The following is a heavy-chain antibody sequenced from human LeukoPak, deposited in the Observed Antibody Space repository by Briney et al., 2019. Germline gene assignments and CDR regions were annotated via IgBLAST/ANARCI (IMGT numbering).Heavy chain of an antibody. Sequence: GGSLRLSCAASGFTFSNAWMSWVRQAPGKGLEWVGRIKSKTDGGTTDYAAPVKGRFSISRDDSKNTLYLQMNSLKTEDTAVYYCTTDSVGTTRTTWDYYYYYMDVWGKGTTVTVSS. CDR3: TTDSVGTTRTTWDYYYYYMDV. J-gene: IGHJ6*03. D-gene: IGHD1-1*01. CDR2: IKSKTDGGTT. CDR1: GFTFSNAW. V-gene: IGHV3-15*01.